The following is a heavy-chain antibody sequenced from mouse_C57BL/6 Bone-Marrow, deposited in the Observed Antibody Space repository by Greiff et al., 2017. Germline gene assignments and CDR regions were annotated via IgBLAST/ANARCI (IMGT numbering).Heavy chain of an antibody. J-gene: IGHJ4*01. CDR1: GYTFTDYY. CDR2: INPNNGGT. D-gene: IGHD2-5*01. V-gene: IGHV1-26*01. Sequence: EVQLQQSGPELVKPGASVKISCKASGYTFTDYYMNWVKQSHGKSLEWIGDINPNNGGTSYNQKFKGKATLTVDKSSSTAYMELRSLTSEDSAVYYCARGGYSNYVPMDYWGQGTSVTVSS. CDR3: ARGGYSNYVPMDY.